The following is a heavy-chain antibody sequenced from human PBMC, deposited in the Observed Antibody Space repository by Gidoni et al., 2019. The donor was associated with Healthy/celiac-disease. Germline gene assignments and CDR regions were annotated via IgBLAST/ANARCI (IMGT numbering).Heavy chain of an antibody. Sequence: QVQLVESGGGLVNPGGSLRLSCEASGFTSTHYYMCWIRPAPGKGLDGVSYISSSSIYTNYADSVKGRFTSSRDNAKNSLYLQMNSLRAEDTAVYYCARKMTTVTTVYAFDIWGQGTMVTVSS. J-gene: IGHJ3*02. CDR2: ISSSSIYT. D-gene: IGHD4-17*01. CDR1: GFTSTHYY. V-gene: IGHV3-11*05. CDR3: ARKMTTVTTVYAFDI.